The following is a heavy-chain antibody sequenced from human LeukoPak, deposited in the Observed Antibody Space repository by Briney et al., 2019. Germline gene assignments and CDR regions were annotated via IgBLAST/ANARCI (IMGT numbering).Heavy chain of an antibody. CDR3: ARDETNGFDS. CDR2: INSRRSYI. J-gene: IGHJ5*01. V-gene: IGHV3-21*01. Sequence: GGSLRLSCGASGFPFSKYNMNWVRQAPGEGLEWVSSINSRRSYIFYADSVMGRFTISRDNAKNSLFLQMNSLRAEDTAVYYCARDETNGFDSWGQGTLVTVSS. D-gene: IGHD1-14*01. CDR1: GFPFSKYN.